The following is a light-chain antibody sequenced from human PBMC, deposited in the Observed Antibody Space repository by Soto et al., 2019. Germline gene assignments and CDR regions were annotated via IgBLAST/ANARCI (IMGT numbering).Light chain of an antibody. J-gene: IGKJ4*01. Sequence: DIVLTQSPGTLSLSPGERGTLSCRASQSISNSYLAWYQQKPGQAPRLLIYGASTRATGMPDRFSGSGSGTDFTLTISRLEPEDFAVYFCQQYVNSLTFGGGTKVQI. V-gene: IGKV3-20*01. CDR3: QQYVNSLT. CDR2: GAS. CDR1: QSISNSY.